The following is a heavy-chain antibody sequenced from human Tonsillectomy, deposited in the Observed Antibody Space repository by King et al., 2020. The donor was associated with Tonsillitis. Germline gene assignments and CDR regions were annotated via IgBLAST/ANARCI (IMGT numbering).Heavy chain of an antibody. Sequence: VQLVESGGGVVKPGRSLRLSCAASGVSGMHWVRQAPGKGLEWVAVISYDGSNKYYTDSVKGRFTISRDNSKNTLYLQMNSLRADDTAVYYCAKKGPYDAFDVWGQGTMVTVSS. CDR3: AKKGPYDAFDV. CDR1: GVSG. V-gene: IGHV3-30*18. CDR2: ISYDGSNK. J-gene: IGHJ3*01.